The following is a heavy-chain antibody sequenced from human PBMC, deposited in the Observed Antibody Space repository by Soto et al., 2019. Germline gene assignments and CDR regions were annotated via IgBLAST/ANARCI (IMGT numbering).Heavy chain of an antibody. Sequence: SETLSLTCTVSGVSIHNSHSFWAWIRQPPGKGLQFIASVYHNGGAHYNSSLKSRVTISVDTANNQVSLRMRSLTAADTAFYYRGRGVEGATRHTDPDSWGPGILVTVSS. J-gene: IGHJ5*01. CDR2: VYHNGGA. D-gene: IGHD1-1*01. CDR3: GRGVEGATRHTDPDS. CDR1: GVSIHNSHSF. V-gene: IGHV4-39*01.